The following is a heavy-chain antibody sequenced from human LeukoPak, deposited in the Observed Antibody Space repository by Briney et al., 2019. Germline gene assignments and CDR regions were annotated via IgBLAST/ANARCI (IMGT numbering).Heavy chain of an antibody. V-gene: IGHV4-30-2*01. CDR3: ARDHQAVRGGPGAFDI. CDR1: GGSINSGDYY. Sequence: SETLSLTCTVSGGSINSGDYYWSWIRQPPGKGLEWIGYIYHSGSTYYNPSLRSRVTISVDRSKSQFSLKLSSVTAADTAFYYCARDHQAVRGGPGAFDIWGQGTMVTVSS. D-gene: IGHD3-10*01. CDR2: IYHSGST. J-gene: IGHJ3*02.